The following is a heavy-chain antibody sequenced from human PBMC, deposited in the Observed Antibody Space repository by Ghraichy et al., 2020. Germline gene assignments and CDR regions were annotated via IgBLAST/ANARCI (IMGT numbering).Heavy chain of an antibody. CDR3: ARDARRIAAAGRLGY. Sequence: ASVKVSCKASGYTFTGYYMHWVRQAPGQGLEWMGRINPNSGGTNYAQKFQGRVTMTRDTSISTAYMELSRLRSDDTAVYYCARDARRIAAAGRLGYWGQGTLVTVSS. J-gene: IGHJ4*02. D-gene: IGHD6-13*01. V-gene: IGHV1-2*06. CDR1: GYTFTGYY. CDR2: INPNSGGT.